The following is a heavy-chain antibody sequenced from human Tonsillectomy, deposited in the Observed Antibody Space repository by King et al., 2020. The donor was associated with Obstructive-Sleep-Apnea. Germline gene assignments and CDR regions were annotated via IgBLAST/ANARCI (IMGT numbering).Heavy chain of an antibody. CDR2: IWSDGSQK. Sequence: VQLVESGGGVVQPGRSLRLSCAASGFIFSNYAMHWLRQAPGKGLEWVAIIWSDGSQKFYADSVKGRFTMSRDNSKNTLYLEMNSLRAEDTAVYYCAREGRNGYNQLGGDYFDYWGQGTLVTVSS. CDR3: AREGRNGYNQLGGDYFDY. J-gene: IGHJ4*02. D-gene: IGHD5-24*01. V-gene: IGHV3-33*01. CDR1: GFIFSNYA.